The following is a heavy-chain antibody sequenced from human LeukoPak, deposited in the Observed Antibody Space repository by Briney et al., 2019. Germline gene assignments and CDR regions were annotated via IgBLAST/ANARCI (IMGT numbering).Heavy chain of an antibody. CDR1: GFTFSSYS. Sequence: PGGSLRLSCAASGFTFSSYSMNWVRQAPGKGLEWVSSISSSSSYIYYADSVKGRFTISRDNAKNSLCLQMNSLRAEDTAVYYCARAIGYYYYYMDVWGKGTTVTVSS. J-gene: IGHJ6*03. CDR2: ISSSSSYI. V-gene: IGHV3-21*01. CDR3: ARAIGYYYYYMDV.